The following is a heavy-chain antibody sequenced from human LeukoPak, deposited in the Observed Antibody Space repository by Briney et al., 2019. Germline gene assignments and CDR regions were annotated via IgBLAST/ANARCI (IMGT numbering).Heavy chain of an antibody. J-gene: IGHJ4*02. CDR3: ARDLLVSEESDGEYYFDY. V-gene: IGHV1-46*01. CDR2: INPSGGST. CDR1: GYTFTSYY. D-gene: IGHD3-10*01. Sequence: ASVKVSCKASGYTFTSYYMHWVRQAPGQGLEWMGIINPSGGSTSYAQKFQGRVTTTRDTSTSTVYMELNSLRSEDTAVYYCARDLLVSEESDGEYYFDYWGQGTLVTVSS.